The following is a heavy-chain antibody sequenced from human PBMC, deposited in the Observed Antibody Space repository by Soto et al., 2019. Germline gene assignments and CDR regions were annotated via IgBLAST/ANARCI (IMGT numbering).Heavy chain of an antibody. CDR2: ISGSGGST. D-gene: IGHD4-17*01. CDR1: GFTFSNYA. V-gene: IGHV3-23*01. J-gene: IGHJ4*02. Sequence: PGGSLRLSCAASGFTFSNYAMSWVRQAPGKGLEWVSVISGSGGSTYYADSVKGRFTISRDNSKNTLYLQMNSLRAEDTAIYCCAKGSAVTTYRIDYWGQGTLVTVSS. CDR3: AKGSAVTTYRIDY.